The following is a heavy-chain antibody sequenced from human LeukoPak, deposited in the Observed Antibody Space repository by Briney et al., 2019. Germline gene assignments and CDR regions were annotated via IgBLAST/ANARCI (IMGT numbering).Heavy chain of an antibody. D-gene: IGHD1-26*01. CDR3: AHFKGGSFDF. CDR1: GGSISSYY. J-gene: IGHJ3*01. V-gene: IGHV4-59*08. CDR2: IYYSGST. Sequence: SETLSLTCTVSGGSISSYYWSWIRQPPGKGLEWIGYIYYSGSTNYNPSLKSRVTISVDTSKNQFSLKLTSVTAADTAVYYCAHFKGGSFDFWGQGTMVTVSS.